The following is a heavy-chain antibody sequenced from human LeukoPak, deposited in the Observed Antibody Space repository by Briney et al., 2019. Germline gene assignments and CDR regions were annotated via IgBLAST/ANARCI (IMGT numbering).Heavy chain of an antibody. CDR2: IIPIFGTA. V-gene: IGHV1-69*13. J-gene: IGHJ3*02. CDR1: GGTFSSYA. Sequence: ASVKVSCKASGGTFSSYAISWVRQAPGQGLEWMGGIIPIFGTANYAQKFQGRVTITADESTSTAYMELSSLRSEDTAVDYCARPQYCSSTSCYTSFAFDIWGQGTMVTVSS. CDR3: ARPQYCSSTSCYTSFAFDI. D-gene: IGHD2-2*02.